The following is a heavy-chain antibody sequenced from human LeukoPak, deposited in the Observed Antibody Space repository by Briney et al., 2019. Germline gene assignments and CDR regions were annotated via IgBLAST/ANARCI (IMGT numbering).Heavy chain of an antibody. J-gene: IGHJ4*02. CDR1: GFTFSSYA. Sequence: PGGSLRLSCAASGFTFSSYAMHWVRQAPGKGLEWVAVISYDGSNKYYADSVKGRFTISRDNSKNTLYLQMNSLRAEDTAVYYCARDRGYYDSSGYYKGLSGPFDYWGQGTLVTVSS. CDR3: ARDRGYYDSSGYYKGLSGPFDY. CDR2: ISYDGSNK. V-gene: IGHV3-30-3*01. D-gene: IGHD3-22*01.